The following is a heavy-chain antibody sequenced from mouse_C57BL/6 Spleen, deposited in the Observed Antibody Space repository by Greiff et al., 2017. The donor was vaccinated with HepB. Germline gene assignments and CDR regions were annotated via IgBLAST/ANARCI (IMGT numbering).Heavy chain of an antibody. D-gene: IGHD2-3*01. J-gene: IGHJ1*03. CDR2: INPSSGYT. V-gene: IGHV1-7*01. Sequence: VQRQQSGAELAKPGASVKLSCKASGYTFTSYWMHWVKQRPGQGLEWIGYINPSSGYTKYNQKFKDKATLTADKSTSTAYMQMSSLTYEDSAVYYCARPPDGYYWYFDVWGTGTTVTVSS. CDR1: GYTFTSYW. CDR3: ARPPDGYYWYFDV.